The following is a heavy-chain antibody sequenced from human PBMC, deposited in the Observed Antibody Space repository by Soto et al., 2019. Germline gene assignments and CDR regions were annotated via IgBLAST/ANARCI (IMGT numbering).Heavy chain of an antibody. Sequence: QVQLVQSGAEVKKPGASVKVSCKASGYTFTSYFISWVRQAPGQGLEWMGWISADNGNTNYVQKLQGRVTMTTDTPTSTAYMELRRRRSDDTAVYYCARDLPPADYWGQGTLVTVSS. V-gene: IGHV1-18*01. CDR1: GYTFTSYF. J-gene: IGHJ4*02. CDR3: ARDLPPADY. CDR2: ISADNGNT. D-gene: IGHD1-26*01.